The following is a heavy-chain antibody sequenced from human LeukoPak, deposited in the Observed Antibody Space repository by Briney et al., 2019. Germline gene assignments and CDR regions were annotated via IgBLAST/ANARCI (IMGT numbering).Heavy chain of an antibody. CDR2: IGTAGDT. Sequence: GGSLRLSCAASGFTFSSYDMHWVRQTTGKGLEWVSGIGTAGDTFYPGSVKGRFTISRENAKNSLYLQMNNLRAGDTAVYYCTRATAGFDYWGQGTLVTVSS. CDR1: GFTFSSYD. V-gene: IGHV3-13*01. J-gene: IGHJ4*02. CDR3: TRATAGFDY.